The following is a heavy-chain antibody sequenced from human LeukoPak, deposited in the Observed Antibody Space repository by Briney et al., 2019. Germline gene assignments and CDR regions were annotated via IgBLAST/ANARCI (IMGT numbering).Heavy chain of an antibody. D-gene: IGHD3-16*01. CDR1: GFPFSDYG. V-gene: IGHV3-30*18. Sequence: PGGSLRLSCAASGFPFSDYGMYWVRQAPGKGLEWLAVISHDGSNKYYADSVKGRITISRDNSMNTLYLQMNSLRAEDTAVYYCAKVRWGSDNALDYWGQGTLVTVSS. CDR3: AKVRWGSDNALDY. J-gene: IGHJ4*02. CDR2: ISHDGSNK.